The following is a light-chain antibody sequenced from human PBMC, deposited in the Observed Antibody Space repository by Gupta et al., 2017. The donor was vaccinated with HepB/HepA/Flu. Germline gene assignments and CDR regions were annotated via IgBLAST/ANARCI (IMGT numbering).Light chain of an antibody. CDR2: RNK. V-gene: IGLV1-47*01. J-gene: IGLJ2*01. CDR1: SSNIGSNY. Sequence: QSVLTQPPSTSGPPGQRVTISCSGSSSNIGSNYVYWYQQLPGTAPKLLIYRNKLRPSGVPERFSGSKSGTSASLAISGLRSEDEADYYCAAWDDSLSGVVFGGGTKLTVL. CDR3: AAWDDSLSGVV.